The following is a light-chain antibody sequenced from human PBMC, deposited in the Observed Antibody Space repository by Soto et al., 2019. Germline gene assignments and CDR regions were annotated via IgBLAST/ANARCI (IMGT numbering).Light chain of an antibody. CDR1: SSNIGSNY. CDR3: AAWDESLSGLYV. Sequence: QSVLTQPPSASGTPWQRVTISCSGSSSNIGSNYVYWYQQLPGTAPKLLIYRNNQRPSGVPDRFSGSKSGTSASLAISGLRSEDEADYYCAAWDESLSGLYVFGTGTKVTVL. V-gene: IGLV1-47*01. CDR2: RNN. J-gene: IGLJ1*01.